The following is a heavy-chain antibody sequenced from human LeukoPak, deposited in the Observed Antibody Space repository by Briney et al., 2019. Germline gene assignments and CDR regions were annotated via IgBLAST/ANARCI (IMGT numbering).Heavy chain of an antibody. Sequence: ASVKVSCKASGYTFTSYYMHWVRQAPGQGLEWMGIISPSGGSTSYAQKFQGRVTMTRDTSTSTVYMELSSLRSEDTAVYYCARDKHYYDPYDAFDIWGQGTMVTVSS. CDR3: ARDKHYYDPYDAFDI. D-gene: IGHD3-22*01. CDR1: GYTFTSYY. CDR2: ISPSGGST. J-gene: IGHJ3*02. V-gene: IGHV1-46*01.